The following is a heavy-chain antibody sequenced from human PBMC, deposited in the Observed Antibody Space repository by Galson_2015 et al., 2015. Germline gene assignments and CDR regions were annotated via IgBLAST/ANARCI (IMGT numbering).Heavy chain of an antibody. CDR3: ATRGGDCSSTSCYTILDY. CDR2: IIPIFRPS. CDR1: GGTFSTYA. V-gene: IGHV1-69*13. D-gene: IGHD2-2*02. Sequence: SVKVSCKASGGTFSTYAISWVRQVPGQGLEWMGGIIPIFRPSTYAQKFQGRVTITADESTSTVYMDLSSLTSEDTAVYYCATRGGDCSSTSCYTILDYWGQGTLVTVSS. J-gene: IGHJ4*02.